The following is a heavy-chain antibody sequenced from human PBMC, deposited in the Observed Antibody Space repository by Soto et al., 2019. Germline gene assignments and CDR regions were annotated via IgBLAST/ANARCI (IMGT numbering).Heavy chain of an antibody. Sequence: GASVKVSCKASGFTFTSNYMHWVRQAPGQGLEWMGIINPSGGSTYYAQKFQGRVTMTRDTSTSRVYMELSSLRSEDTAVYYCARDRGTVTGILSYYGMDVWGQGTTVTVSS. CDR3: ARDRGTVTGILSYYGMDV. CDR2: INPSGGST. J-gene: IGHJ6*02. D-gene: IGHD6-19*01. V-gene: IGHV1-46*01. CDR1: GFTFTSNY.